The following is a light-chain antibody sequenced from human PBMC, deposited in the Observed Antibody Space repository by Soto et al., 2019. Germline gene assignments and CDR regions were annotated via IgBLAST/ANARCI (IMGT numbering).Light chain of an antibody. CDR1: QSISSRY. V-gene: IGKV3-20*01. J-gene: IGKJ1*01. Sequence: EIVLTQSPGTLSLPPGERATLSCRASQSISSRYLAWYQQKPGQAPRLLIYGASSRATGIPDRFSGSGSGTDFTLTISRLEPEDFSVEYCQQYGSSGTFGQGTKVDSK. CDR3: QQYGSSGT. CDR2: GAS.